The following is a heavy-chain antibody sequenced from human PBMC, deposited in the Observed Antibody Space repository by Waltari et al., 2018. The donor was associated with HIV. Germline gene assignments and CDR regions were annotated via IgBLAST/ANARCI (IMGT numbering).Heavy chain of an antibody. CDR1: GFAFSSYG. V-gene: IGHV3-30*02. CDR3: AKTTRDSSGYYFDY. J-gene: IGHJ4*02. CDR2: IRYDGSNK. Sequence: QVQLVESGGGVVQPGGSLRLSCAAAGFAFSSYGMHLARPAPGKGLEWVAFIRYDGSNKYYADSVKGRFTISRDNSKNTLYLQMNSLRAEDTAVYYCAKTTRDSSGYYFDYWGQGTLVTVSS. D-gene: IGHD3-22*01.